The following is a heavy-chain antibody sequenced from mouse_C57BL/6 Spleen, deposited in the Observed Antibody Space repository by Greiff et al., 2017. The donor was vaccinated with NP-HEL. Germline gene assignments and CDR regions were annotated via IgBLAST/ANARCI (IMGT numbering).Heavy chain of an antibody. CDR2: IYPGDGDT. V-gene: IGHV1-82*01. J-gene: IGHJ4*01. D-gene: IGHD3-2*02. CDR3: ARVGSSGYYAMDY. CDR1: GYAFSSSW. Sequence: VQLQQSGPELVKPGASVKLSCKASGYAFSSSWMNWVKQRPGQGLEWIGRIYPGDGDTNYNGKFKGKATLTADKSSSTAYMHLSSLTSEDAAVDVCARVGSSGYYAMDYWGQGTSVTVSS.